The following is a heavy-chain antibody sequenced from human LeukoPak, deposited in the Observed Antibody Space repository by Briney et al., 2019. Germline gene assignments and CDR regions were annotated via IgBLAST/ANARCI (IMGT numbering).Heavy chain of an antibody. D-gene: IGHD2-2*01. CDR1: GLTFSSDW. CDR2: IKQDGSEK. CDR3: AQLLEGGYYGMDV. V-gene: IGHV3-7*01. Sequence: PGGSLRLSCAAAGLTFSSDWMSWVRQAPGKGLEWVANIKQDGSEKYYVDSVKGRFTISRDNAKNSLYLQMNSLRAEDTAVYYCAQLLEGGYYGMDVWGQGTTVTVSS. J-gene: IGHJ6*02.